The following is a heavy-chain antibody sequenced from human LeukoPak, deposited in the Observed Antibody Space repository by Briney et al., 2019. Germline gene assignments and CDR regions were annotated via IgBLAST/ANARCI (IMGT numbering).Heavy chain of an antibody. V-gene: IGHV3-30*18. D-gene: IGHD3-22*01. J-gene: IGHJ3*02. Sequence: GGSLRLSCAAPGFSFSNYGIHWVRQAPGKGLEWVAVISYDGNNKYYADSVKGRFTISRDNSKNTLYLQMNSLRAEDTAVYYCAKDRGGAYYESSVDIWGQGTMVTVSS. CDR2: ISYDGNNK. CDR3: AKDRGGAYYESSVDI. CDR1: GFSFSNYG.